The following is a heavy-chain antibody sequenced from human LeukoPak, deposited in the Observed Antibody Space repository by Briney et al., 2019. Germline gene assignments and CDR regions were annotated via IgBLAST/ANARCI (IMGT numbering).Heavy chain of an antibody. D-gene: IGHD2-2*01. CDR3: AKADSVIPAAIGKDY. Sequence: GGSLRLSCAASGFTFSSYAMSWVRQAPGKGLEWVSAISGSGGSTCYADSVKGRFTISRDNSKNTLYLQMNSLRAEDTAVYYCAKADSVIPAAIGKDYWGQGTLVTVSS. J-gene: IGHJ4*02. CDR1: GFTFSSYA. V-gene: IGHV3-23*01. CDR2: ISGSGGST.